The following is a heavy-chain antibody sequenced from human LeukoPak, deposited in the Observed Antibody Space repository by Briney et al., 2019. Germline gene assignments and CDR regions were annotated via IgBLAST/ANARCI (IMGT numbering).Heavy chain of an antibody. CDR1: GFTFSYYG. V-gene: IGHV3-23*01. CDR2: FSGSGGRT. Sequence: GGTLRLSCAVSGFTFSYYGMSWVRQAPGKGLEWVSAFSGSGGRTYYADSVKGRFTISRDNAKNSLYLQMNSLRAEDTAVYYCARSTGYSSSWYGGAVWFDIWGQGTMVTVSS. J-gene: IGHJ3*02. CDR3: ARSTGYSSSWYGGAVWFDI. D-gene: IGHD6-13*01.